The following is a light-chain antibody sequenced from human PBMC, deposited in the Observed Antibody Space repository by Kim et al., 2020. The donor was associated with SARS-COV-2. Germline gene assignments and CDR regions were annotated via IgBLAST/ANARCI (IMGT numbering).Light chain of an antibody. J-gene: IGLJ2*01. Sequence: PGKAASVACGGNSIGSKGVHWYQPKSGQAPVLVIYYDSDRPSGIPERFSGSNSGNTATLTISRVEAGDEADYYCQVWDSSSDHRVVFGGGTQLTVL. V-gene: IGLV3-21*04. CDR3: QVWDSSSDHRVV. CDR1: SIGSKG. CDR2: YDS.